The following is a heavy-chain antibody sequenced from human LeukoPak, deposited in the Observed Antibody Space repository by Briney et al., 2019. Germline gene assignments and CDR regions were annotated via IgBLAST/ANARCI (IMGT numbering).Heavy chain of an antibody. J-gene: IGHJ4*02. V-gene: IGHV1-2*02. Sequence: ASVKVSCKASGYFFTDYYIHWVRQAPGQGLEWMGWLSPWSFDTRYAQNFQGRVTMTRDTSINTAYMELSSLRSDDTAIYFCARGRAKSNDPPVDYWGQGTLVTVSS. CDR3: ARGRAKSNDPPVDY. CDR2: LSPWSFDT. CDR1: GYFFTDYY. D-gene: IGHD2-2*01.